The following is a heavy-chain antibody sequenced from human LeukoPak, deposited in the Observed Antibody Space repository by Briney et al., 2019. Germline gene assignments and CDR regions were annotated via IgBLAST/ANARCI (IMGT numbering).Heavy chain of an antibody. V-gene: IGHV4-59*01. Sequence: SETLSLTCTVSGGSISGYYWSWIRQPPGKGLEWIGNLYYSGTTNYNPSFKSRVTISVDTSRDQVSLKMHSVTAADTAVYYCAGGYYLDYWGQGTLVTVS. J-gene: IGHJ4*02. CDR2: LYYSGTT. CDR3: AGGYYLDY. D-gene: IGHD2-15*01. CDR1: GGSISGYY.